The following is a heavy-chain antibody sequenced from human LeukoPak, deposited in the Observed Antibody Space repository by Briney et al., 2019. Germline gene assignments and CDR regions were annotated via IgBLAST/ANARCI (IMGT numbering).Heavy chain of an antibody. J-gene: IGHJ6*03. D-gene: IGHD1-26*01. CDR1: GFTFSSYG. Sequence: GGSLRLSCAASGFTFSSYGMHWVRQAPGKGLEWVAFIRYDGSNKYYADSVKGRFTISRDNAKNSLYLQLNSLRAEDTAVYYCARDPYSGSYSDYYYYYMDVWGKGTTVTVSS. CDR2: IRYDGSNK. CDR3: ARDPYSGSYSDYYYYYMDV. V-gene: IGHV3-30*02.